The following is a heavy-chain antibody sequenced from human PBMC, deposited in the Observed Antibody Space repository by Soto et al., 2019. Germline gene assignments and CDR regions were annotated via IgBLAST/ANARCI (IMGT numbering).Heavy chain of an antibody. CDR2: ISAYNGDT. D-gene: IGHD6-19*01. CDR1: GYSFTNYG. Sequence: QDPLVQSGGEVKKPGASVKVSCKASGYSFTNYGITWVRQAPGQGFEWMGWISAYNGDTNYAQKLQGRVTMTTGASTSTAYLELRSLRSDEMAVYYCARDRGVAPPVAGNTHYYYYMDVWGKGTTVTVSS. CDR3: ARDRGVAPPVAGNTHYYYYMDV. V-gene: IGHV1-18*03. J-gene: IGHJ6*03.